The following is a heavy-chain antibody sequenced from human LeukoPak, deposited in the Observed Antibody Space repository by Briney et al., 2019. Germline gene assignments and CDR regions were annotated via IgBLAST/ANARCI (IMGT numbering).Heavy chain of an antibody. CDR1: GDSITSHNW. CDR2: IYHSGTT. J-gene: IGHJ4*02. D-gene: IGHD3-10*01. CDR3: APCLLDYYYFDQ. V-gene: IGHV4-4*02. Sequence: SETLSLTCAVSGDSITSHNWWSWVRQSPGKGLEWIGEIYHSGTTNYSPSLKSRVTISVDKSKNQLSLRLTSVTAADTAVYFCAPCLLDYYYFDQWGQGTLVTVSS.